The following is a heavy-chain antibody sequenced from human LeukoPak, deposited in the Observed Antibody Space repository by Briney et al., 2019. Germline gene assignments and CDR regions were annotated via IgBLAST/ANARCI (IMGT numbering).Heavy chain of an antibody. CDR2: IYYSGST. Sequence: SETLSLTCTVSGGSISSYYWSWIRQPPGKGLEWIGYIYYSGSTNYNPSLKSRVTISVDTSKNQFSLKLSSVTAADTAVYYCAADGSGSLGNYWGQGTLVTVSS. D-gene: IGHD3-10*01. CDR3: AADGSGSLGNY. J-gene: IGHJ4*02. CDR1: GGSISSYY. V-gene: IGHV4-59*12.